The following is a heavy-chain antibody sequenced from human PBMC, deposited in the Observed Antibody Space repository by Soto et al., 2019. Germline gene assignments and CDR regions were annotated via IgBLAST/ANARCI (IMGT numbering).Heavy chain of an antibody. J-gene: IGHJ3*02. CDR3: ARVLSSSWFHGQKNRYAFDI. V-gene: IGHV3-74*01. CDR2: INSDGSST. CDR1: GFTFSSYW. Sequence: GGSLRLSCAASGFTFSSYWMHWVRQAPGKGLVCVSLINSDGSSTSYADSVKGRFTISRDNAKNTLYLQMNSLRAEDTAVYYCARVLSSSWFHGQKNRYAFDIWGQGTMVTVSS. D-gene: IGHD6-13*01.